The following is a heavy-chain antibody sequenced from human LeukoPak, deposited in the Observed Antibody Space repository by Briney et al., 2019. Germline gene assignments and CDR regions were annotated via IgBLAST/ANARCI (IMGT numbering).Heavy chain of an antibody. CDR2: MNPDSGNT. CDR1: GYTFTIYD. D-gene: IGHD4-17*01. V-gene: IGHV1-8*01. CDR3: AVHLPGDYLDP. Sequence: ASVKVSCKASGYTFTIYDINWVRQAAGQGLEWMGWMNPDSGNTDFAQKFQGRVTMIRNTSISTAYMELSSLTSEDTAVYYCAVHLPGDYLDPWGQGTLVTVSS. J-gene: IGHJ5*02.